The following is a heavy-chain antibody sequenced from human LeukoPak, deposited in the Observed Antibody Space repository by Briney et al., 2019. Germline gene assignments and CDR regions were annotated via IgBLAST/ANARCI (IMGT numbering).Heavy chain of an antibody. CDR3: ARGHDYFDY. CDR1: GGSISSYY. CDR2: VFYSGST. Sequence: PSETLSLTCTVSGGSISSYYWSWIRQPPGKGLEWIGYVFYSGSTNYNPSLKSRVTISLDTSKNQFSLNLSSVTAADTAVFYCARGHDYFDYWGQGTLVTVSS. V-gene: IGHV4-59*08. J-gene: IGHJ4*02.